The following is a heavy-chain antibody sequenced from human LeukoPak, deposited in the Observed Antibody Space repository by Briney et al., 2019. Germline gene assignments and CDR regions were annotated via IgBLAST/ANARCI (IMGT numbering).Heavy chain of an antibody. CDR1: GFTFSSYG. V-gene: IGHV3-30*02. CDR3: ARGLVGYSYGYY. D-gene: IGHD5-18*01. CDR2: IRYDGSNK. J-gene: IGHJ4*02. Sequence: GGSLRLSCAASGFTFSSYGMHWVRQAPGKGLEWVAFIRYDGSNKYYADSVKGRFTISRDNSKNSLYLQMNRLRAEDTAVYYCARGLVGYSYGYYWGQGTLVTVSS.